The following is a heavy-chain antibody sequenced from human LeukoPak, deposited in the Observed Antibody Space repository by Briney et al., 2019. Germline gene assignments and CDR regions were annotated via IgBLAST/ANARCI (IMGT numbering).Heavy chain of an antibody. V-gene: IGHV1-69*05. D-gene: IGHD2-21*02. CDR1: GGTFSSYA. CDR2: IIPIFGTA. CDR3: ARAGVTGDYYYYYMDV. Sequence: SVKVSCKASGGTFSSYAISWVRQAPGQGLEWMGGIIPIFGTANYAQKFQGRVTMTRDTSTSTVYMELSSLRSEDTAVYYCARAGVTGDYYYYYMDVWGKGTTVTFSS. J-gene: IGHJ6*03.